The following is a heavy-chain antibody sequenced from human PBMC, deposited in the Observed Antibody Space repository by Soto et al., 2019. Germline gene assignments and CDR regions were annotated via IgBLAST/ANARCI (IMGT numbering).Heavy chain of an antibody. CDR2: IDPRDSQT. CDR3: ARLFCSTDTCDSWFAP. V-gene: IGHV5-10-1*01. CDR1: GYTFTTFW. Sequence: PGESLKISCTGFGYTFTTFWISCVRQMPGKGLEWIGRIDPRDSQTNYSPSFQGHVTISVDKSISTAYLQWDSLKASDTAMYYCARLFCSTDTCDSWFAPWGQGTLVT. J-gene: IGHJ5*02. D-gene: IGHD1-26*01.